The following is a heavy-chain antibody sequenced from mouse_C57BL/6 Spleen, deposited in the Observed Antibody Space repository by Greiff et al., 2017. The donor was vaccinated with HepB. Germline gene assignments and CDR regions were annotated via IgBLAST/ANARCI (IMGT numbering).Heavy chain of an antibody. CDR1: GYTFTDYE. J-gene: IGHJ2*01. CDR2: IDPETGGT. CDR3: TRCHYGSSYDY. Sequence: QVQLQQSGAELVRPGASVTLSCKASGYTFTDYEMHWVKQTPVHGLEWIGAIDPETGGTAYNQKFKGKAILTADKSSSTAYMELRSLTSEDSAVYYCTRCHYGSSYDYWGQGTTLTVSS. D-gene: IGHD1-1*01. V-gene: IGHV1-15*01.